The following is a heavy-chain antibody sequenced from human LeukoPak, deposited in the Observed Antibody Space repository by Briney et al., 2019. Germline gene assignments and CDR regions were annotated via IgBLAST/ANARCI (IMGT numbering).Heavy chain of an antibody. CDR2: ISGSGGST. J-gene: IGHJ6*02. Sequence: PGGSLRLSCAASGFTFSSYAMSWVRQAPGKGLEWVSAISGSGGSTYYADSVKGRFTISRDNSKNTLYLQMNSLRAEDTAVYYCATLPLEWLARRRDYYYGMDVWGQGTTVTVSS. V-gene: IGHV3-23*01. CDR3: ATLPLEWLARRRDYYYGMDV. D-gene: IGHD3-3*01. CDR1: GFTFSSYA.